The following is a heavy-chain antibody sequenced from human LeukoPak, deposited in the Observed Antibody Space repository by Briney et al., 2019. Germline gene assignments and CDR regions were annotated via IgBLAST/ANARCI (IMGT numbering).Heavy chain of an antibody. V-gene: IGHV1-2*02. J-gene: IGHJ4*02. Sequence: ASVKVSCKASGYTFTGYYMHWVRQAPGQGLERMGWINPNSGGTNYAQKFQGRVTMTRDTSISTAYMELSRLRSDDTAVYYCAPRRSSGWLSSYYFDYWGQGTLVTVSS. CDR3: APRRSSGWLSSYYFDY. D-gene: IGHD6-19*01. CDR2: INPNSGGT. CDR1: GYTFTGYY.